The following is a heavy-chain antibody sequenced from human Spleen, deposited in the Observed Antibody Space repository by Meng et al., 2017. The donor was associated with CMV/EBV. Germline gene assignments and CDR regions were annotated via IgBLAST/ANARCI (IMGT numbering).Heavy chain of an antibody. Sequence: SLRLSCAASGFTFKSYAMHWVRQAPGKGLEWVSSISETSSYIYYSDSVKGRFTISRDNANDSLYLQMNSLRAEDTAVYYCARDWRTYWGQGTLVTVSS. D-gene: IGHD1-1*01. CDR2: ISETSSYI. CDR3: ARDWRTY. J-gene: IGHJ4*02. V-gene: IGHV3-21*01. CDR1: GFTFKSYA.